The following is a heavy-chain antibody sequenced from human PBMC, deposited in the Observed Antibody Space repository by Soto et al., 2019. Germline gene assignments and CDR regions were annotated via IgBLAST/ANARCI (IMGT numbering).Heavy chain of an antibody. CDR3: ARDPTP. D-gene: IGHD2-15*01. J-gene: IGHJ4*02. Sequence: SETLSLTCTVSGGSISSGGYYWSWIRQHPGKGLEWIGYIYNSANTYYNPSLRSRVSISVDTSKNQFSLKLSSVTAADTAVYYCARDPTPWGQGTLVTVSS. V-gene: IGHV4-31*03. CDR1: GGSISSGGYY. CDR2: IYNSANT.